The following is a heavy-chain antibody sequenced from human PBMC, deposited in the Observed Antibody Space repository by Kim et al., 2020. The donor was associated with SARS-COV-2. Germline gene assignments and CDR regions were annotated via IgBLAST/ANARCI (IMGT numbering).Heavy chain of an antibody. D-gene: IGHD2-15*01. Sequence: GGSLRLSCAASGFKFSDYSMSWVRQAPGKGLEWVSLIRPRGAAASYADSFQGRFTGSRDDSTNTLFLQISGLKAEATATYYCAKEYDSVAYSHYSIWGEGILVTVSS. V-gene: IGHV3-23*01. CDR1: GFKFSDYS. CDR2: IRPRGAAA. J-gene: IGHJ4*02. CDR3: AKEYDSVAYSHYSI.